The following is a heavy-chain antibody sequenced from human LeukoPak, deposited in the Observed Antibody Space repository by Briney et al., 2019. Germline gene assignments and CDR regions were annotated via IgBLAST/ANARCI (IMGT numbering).Heavy chain of an antibody. CDR3: TRAPHPRCSSSGCYLDY. D-gene: IGHD2-2*01. V-gene: IGHV3-49*04. Sequence: GGSLRLSCSTSGFTFGDYAMSWVRQAPGKGMEWVGFIQAKAYGGATKYAASVNGRFSISRDDSQSIANLQMNDLKTEDTAVYYCTRAPHPRCSSSGCYLDYWGQGTLVTVSS. J-gene: IGHJ4*02. CDR1: GFTFGDYA. CDR2: IQAKAYGGAT.